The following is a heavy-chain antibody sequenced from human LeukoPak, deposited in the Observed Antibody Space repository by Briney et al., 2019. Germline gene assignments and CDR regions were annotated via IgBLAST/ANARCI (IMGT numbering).Heavy chain of an antibody. CDR2: IYHSGST. J-gene: IGHJ4*02. CDR3: ASTHSSSCIGVCDY. V-gene: IGHV4-4*02. CDR1: GGSISSSNW. Sequence: SETLSLTCAVSGGSISSSNWWSWVRQPPGKGLEWIGEIYHSGSTNYNPSLKSRVTISVDKSKNQFSLKLSSVTAADTAVYYCASTHSSSCIGVCDYWGQGTLVTVSS. D-gene: IGHD6-13*01.